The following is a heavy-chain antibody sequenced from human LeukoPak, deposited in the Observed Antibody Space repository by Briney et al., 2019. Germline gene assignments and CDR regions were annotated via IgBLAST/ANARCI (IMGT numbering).Heavy chain of an antibody. V-gene: IGHV3-21*01. J-gene: IGHJ4*02. CDR2: ISSSGHYI. D-gene: IGHD3-22*01. CDR3: ARNPYYYDTSGHFDY. CDR1: GFTFSSYS. Sequence: GGSLRFSCAASGFTFSSYSMNWVRQAPGEGLEWVSSISSSGHYIYYADSVKGRFTISRDNAKNSLFLQMNSLRAEDMAVYYCARNPYYYDTSGHFDYWGQGTLVTVSS.